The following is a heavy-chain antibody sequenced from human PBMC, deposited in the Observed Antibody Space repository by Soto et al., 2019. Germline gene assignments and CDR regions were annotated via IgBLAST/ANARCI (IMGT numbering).Heavy chain of an antibody. Sequence: PSETLSLTCTVSGGSISSYHWSWIRQPPGKGLEWIGYIYYSGSTNYNPSLKSRVTISVDTSKNQFSLKLSSVTAADTAVYYCARSYRRYCSGGSCYSYYYYYMDVWGKGTMVTVSS. D-gene: IGHD2-15*01. CDR1: GGSISSYH. CDR3: ARSYRRYCSGGSCYSYYYYYMDV. J-gene: IGHJ6*03. CDR2: IYYSGST. V-gene: IGHV4-59*01.